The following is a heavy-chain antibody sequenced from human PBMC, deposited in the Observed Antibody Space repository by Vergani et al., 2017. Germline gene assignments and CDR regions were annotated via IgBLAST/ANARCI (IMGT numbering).Heavy chain of an antibody. CDR1: GGSISSGDYY. J-gene: IGHJ4*02. D-gene: IGHD3-22*01. V-gene: IGHV4-30-4*01. CDR2: IYYSGST. Sequence: QVQLQESGPGLVKPSQTLSLTCTVSGGSISSGDYYWSWIRQPXGKGLEWIGYIYYSGSTYYNPSLKSRVTISVDTSKNQFSLKLSSVTAADTAVYYCASSLVYYYDSSGYYYYFDYWGQGTLVTVSS. CDR3: ASSLVYYYDSSGYYYYFDY.